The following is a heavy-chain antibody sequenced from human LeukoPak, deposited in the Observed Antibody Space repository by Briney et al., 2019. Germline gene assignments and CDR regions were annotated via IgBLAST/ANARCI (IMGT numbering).Heavy chain of an antibody. Sequence: GGSLRLSCTASGFTFRNYAMTWVRQAPGKGLEWVSTISGSGGTTYYADSVQGRLSISRDNPKNTLSLQTNSLRAEDTAVYYCAKPSSIVIVPTALQRSLDYWGQGALVTVSS. CDR2: ISGSGGTT. CDR3: AKPSSIVIVPTALQRSLDY. J-gene: IGHJ4*02. D-gene: IGHD2/OR15-2a*01. CDR1: GFTFRNYA. V-gene: IGHV3-23*01.